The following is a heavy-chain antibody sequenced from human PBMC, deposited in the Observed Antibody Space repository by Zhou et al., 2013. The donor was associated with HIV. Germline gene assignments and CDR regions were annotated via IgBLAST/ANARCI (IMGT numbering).Heavy chain of an antibody. D-gene: IGHD3-22*01. CDR2: IIPIFGTT. CDR1: GGTFNNYA. V-gene: IGHV1-69*05. Sequence: QVQLVQSGAEVKKPGSSVKVSCKASGGTFNNYAFSWVRQAPGQRLEWMGGIIPIFGTTNYAQNFQGRVTITTDEGTSTAYMELRSLRSEDTAVYYCATRGGNYYDSGGEDYFDYWGQGTLVTVFS. CDR3: ATRGGNYYDSGGEDYFDY. J-gene: IGHJ4*02.